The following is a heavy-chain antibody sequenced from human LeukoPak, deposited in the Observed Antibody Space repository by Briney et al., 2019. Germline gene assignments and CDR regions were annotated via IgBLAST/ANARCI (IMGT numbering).Heavy chain of an antibody. D-gene: IGHD2-21*01. V-gene: IGHV3-48*02. J-gene: IGHJ6*03. Sequence: PGGSLRLSCAASGFSFSGFGMNWVRQAPGKGLEWISYIGSSGSAGGNIYYAVSVKGRFTVPRDNAKDSLFLQMSSLQDADTAVYYCARAPTPYFTYYMDVWGKGTTVTVSS. CDR2: IGSSGSAGGNI. CDR3: ARAPTPYFTYYMDV. CDR1: GFSFSGFG.